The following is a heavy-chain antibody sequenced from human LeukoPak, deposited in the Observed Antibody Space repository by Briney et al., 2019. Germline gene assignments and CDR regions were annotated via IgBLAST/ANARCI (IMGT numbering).Heavy chain of an antibody. Sequence: PGGSLRLSCAASGFTFSSYEMNWVRQAPGKGLEWVSYISSSGSSIYYADSVKGRFTISRDNAKNSLYLQMNSLRAEDTAVYYCASTVATGYYYYYMDVWGKGTTVTVSS. CDR3: ASTVATGYYYYYMDV. CDR1: GFTFSSYE. D-gene: IGHD4-23*01. CDR2: ISSSGSSI. V-gene: IGHV3-48*03. J-gene: IGHJ6*03.